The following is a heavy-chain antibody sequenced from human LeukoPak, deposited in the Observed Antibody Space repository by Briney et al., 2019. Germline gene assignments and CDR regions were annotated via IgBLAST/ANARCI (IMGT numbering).Heavy chain of an antibody. Sequence: KPSETLSLTCTVSGGSISSSSYYWGWIRQPPGKGLEWIGSIYYSGSTYYNPSLKSRVTISVDTSKNQFSLKLSSATAADTAVYYCARLGYSSGWYYFDYWGQGTLVTVSS. CDR3: ARLGYSSGWYYFDY. CDR1: GGSISSSSYY. J-gene: IGHJ4*02. CDR2: IYYSGST. D-gene: IGHD6-19*01. V-gene: IGHV4-39*01.